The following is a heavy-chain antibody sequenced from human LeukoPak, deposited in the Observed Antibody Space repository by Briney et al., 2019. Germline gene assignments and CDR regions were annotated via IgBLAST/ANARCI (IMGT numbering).Heavy chain of an antibody. D-gene: IGHD3-3*01. CDR1: GFTFSSYE. V-gene: IGHV3-48*03. CDR3: ARDGSNYDFWSGYSSFDY. CDR2: ISSSGSTI. Sequence: PGGSLRLSCAASGFTFSSYEMNWVRQAPGKGLEWVSYISSSGSTIHYADSVKGRFTISRDNAKNSLYLQMNSLRAEDTAVYYCARDGSNYDFWSGYSSFDYWAREPWSPSPQ. J-gene: IGHJ4*02.